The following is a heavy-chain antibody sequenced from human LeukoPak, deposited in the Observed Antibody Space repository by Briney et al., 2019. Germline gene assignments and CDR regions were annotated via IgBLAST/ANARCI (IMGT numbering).Heavy chain of an antibody. CDR3: ARVGRAVAGPRGAFDY. Sequence: GASVKVSCKASGGTFSSYAISWVRQAPGQGLEWMGGIIPIFGTANYAQKFQGRVTITADESTSTAYMELSSLRSEDTAVYYCARVGRAVAGPRGAFDYWGQGTLVTVPS. CDR2: IIPIFGTA. J-gene: IGHJ4*02. V-gene: IGHV1-69*13. CDR1: GGTFSSYA. D-gene: IGHD6-19*01.